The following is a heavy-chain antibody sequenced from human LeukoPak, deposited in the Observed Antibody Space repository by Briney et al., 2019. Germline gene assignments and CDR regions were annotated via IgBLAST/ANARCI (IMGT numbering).Heavy chain of an antibody. CDR1: GFTFSNYA. CDR2: ISASGGST. J-gene: IGHJ4*02. D-gene: IGHD1-26*01. V-gene: IGHV3-23*01. CDR3: AKERGSYGDYYFDY. Sequence: GGSLRLSCAASGFTFSNYAMNWVRQAPGKGLEGVSAISASGGSTYYADSVKGRFTISRDNYKNTLYLQMNSLRAEDTAVYYCAKERGSYGDYYFDYWGQGTLVTVSS.